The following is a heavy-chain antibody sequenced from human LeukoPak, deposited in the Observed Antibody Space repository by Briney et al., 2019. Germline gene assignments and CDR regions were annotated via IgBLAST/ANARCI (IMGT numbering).Heavy chain of an antibody. CDR2: IYYSGST. CDR1: GGSISSHY. CDR3: ARVRPTPYTNYYYYMDV. J-gene: IGHJ6*03. Sequence: SETLSLTCTVSGGSISSHYWSWIRQPPGKGLEWIGYIYYSGSTNYNPSLKSRVTISVDTSKNQFSLKLSSVTAADTAVYYCARVRPTPYTNYYYYMDVWGKGTTVTVSS. D-gene: IGHD2-15*01. V-gene: IGHV4-59*11.